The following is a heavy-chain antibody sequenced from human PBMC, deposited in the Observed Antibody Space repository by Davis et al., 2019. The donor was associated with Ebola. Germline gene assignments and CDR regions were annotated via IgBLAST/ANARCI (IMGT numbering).Heavy chain of an antibody. V-gene: IGHV4-34*01. CDR1: GGSFSGYY. J-gene: IGHJ6*03. D-gene: IGHD2-2*01. CDR2: INHSGST. Sequence: PSETLSLTCAVYGGSFSGYYWSWVRQPPGKGLEWIGEINHSGSTKYNPSLKSRVTISVDTSKNQFSLKLSSVTAADTAVYYCASIVVVPELVYYYYMDVWGKGTTVTVSS. CDR3: ASIVVVPELVYYYYMDV.